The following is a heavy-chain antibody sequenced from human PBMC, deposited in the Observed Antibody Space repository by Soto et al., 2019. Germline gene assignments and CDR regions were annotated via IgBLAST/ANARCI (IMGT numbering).Heavy chain of an antibody. Sequence: WGGLRVSCVPSFLTFSNYGFHLVRQAPGKGLDLLSLISHDGNEKKYAVSVKGRFTISTDPSTKTLYLQMKGLRAEDTAVYYCARDYEAFANYNFYYGMSVWGQRPTVTVSS. CDR2: ISHDGNEK. CDR3: ARDYEAFANYNFYYGMSV. D-gene: IGHD1-20*01. V-gene: IGHV3-33*05. J-gene: IGHJ6*01. CDR1: FLTFSNYG.